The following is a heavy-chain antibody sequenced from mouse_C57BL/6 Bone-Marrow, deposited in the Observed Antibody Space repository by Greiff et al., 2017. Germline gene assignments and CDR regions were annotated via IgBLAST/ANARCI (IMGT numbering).Heavy chain of an antibody. Sequence: QVQLQQPGAELVKPGASVKLSCKASGYTFTSYWMHWVKQRPGQGLEWIGMIYPNSGSTNYNEKFKSKATLTVDKSSSTAYMQLSSLTSEDSAVSYCARRLIYACSGYFDYWGQSPTLTVSS. CDR1: GYTFTSYW. V-gene: IGHV1-64*01. D-gene: IGHD6-5*01. CDR2: IYPNSGST. CDR3: ARRLIYACSGYFDY. J-gene: IGHJ2*01.